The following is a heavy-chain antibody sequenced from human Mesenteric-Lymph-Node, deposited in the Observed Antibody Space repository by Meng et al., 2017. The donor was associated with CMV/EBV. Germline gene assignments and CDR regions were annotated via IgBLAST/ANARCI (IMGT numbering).Heavy chain of an antibody. V-gene: IGHV3-66*01. D-gene: IGHD3-10*01. CDR3: TGDSVSNPNLDY. CDR2: IYRGDNT. CDR1: GFNVIDKY. Sequence: EVHLGGSGGGLVQPGGSLRLSCAASGFNVIDKYMSWVRQAPGKGLEWVCIIYRGDNTYYIDSVKDRFTVSRDNSKNTMYLQMNSLRVEDTAVYYCTGDSVSNPNLDYWGQGTLVTVSS. J-gene: IGHJ4*02.